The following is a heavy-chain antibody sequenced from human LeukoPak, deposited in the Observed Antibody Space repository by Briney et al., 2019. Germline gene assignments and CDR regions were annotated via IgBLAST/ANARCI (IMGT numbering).Heavy chain of an antibody. Sequence: GGSLRLSCAASGFTFSSYSMNWVRQAPGKGLEWVSYISSSSTIYYADSVKGRFTISRDNAKNSLYLQMNSLRAEDTAVYYCARPYSYSSSWSRVEYFQHWGQGTLVTVSS. CDR1: GFTFSSYS. J-gene: IGHJ1*01. D-gene: IGHD6-13*01. CDR2: ISSSSTI. V-gene: IGHV3-48*04. CDR3: ARPYSYSSSWSRVEYFQH.